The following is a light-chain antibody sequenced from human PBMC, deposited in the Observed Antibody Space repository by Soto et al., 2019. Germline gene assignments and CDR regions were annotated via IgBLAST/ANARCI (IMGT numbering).Light chain of an antibody. CDR1: QSVSSY. J-gene: IGKJ4*01. CDR3: QQRSNWIT. V-gene: IGKV3-11*01. Sequence: IVLTQSPATLYLSPGERATLSCRASQSVSSYLAWYQQKPGQAPRLLIYDALNKATGIPARFSGSGSETDFTLTISSLEPEDFAVYYCQQRSNWITFGGGTRVEIK. CDR2: DAL.